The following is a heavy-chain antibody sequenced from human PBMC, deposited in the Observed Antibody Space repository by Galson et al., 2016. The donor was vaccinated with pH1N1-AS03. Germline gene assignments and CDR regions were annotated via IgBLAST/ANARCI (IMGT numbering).Heavy chain of an antibody. CDR1: DGSISSSSYY. J-gene: IGHJ3*02. CDR2: IYYSGST. D-gene: IGHD3-16*01. V-gene: IGHV4-39*01. CDR3: ARQKGGSKTAFDI. Sequence: SETLSLTCTVSDGSISSSSYYWGWIRQPPGKGLDWTASIYYSGSTYSNPSLKSRVTISVDTSKNQFSLKLISVTAADTAVYYCARQKGGSKTAFDIWGQGTMVTVSS.